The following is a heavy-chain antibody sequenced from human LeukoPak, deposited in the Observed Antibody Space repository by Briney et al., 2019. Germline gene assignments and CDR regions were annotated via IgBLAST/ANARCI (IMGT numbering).Heavy chain of an antibody. Sequence: ASVKVSCKASGYTFTGYYMHWVRQAPGQGLEWMGWINPNSGGTNYAQKFQGRVTMTRDTSISTAYMELSSLRSDDTAVYYCARDRRIGIAVAGGVDPWGQGTLVTVSS. CDR1: GYTFTGYY. J-gene: IGHJ5*02. V-gene: IGHV1-2*02. CDR3: ARDRRIGIAVAGGVDP. D-gene: IGHD6-19*01. CDR2: INPNSGGT.